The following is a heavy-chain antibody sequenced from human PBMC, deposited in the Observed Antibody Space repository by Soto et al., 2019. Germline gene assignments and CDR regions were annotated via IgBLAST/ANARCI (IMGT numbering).Heavy chain of an antibody. V-gene: IGHV3-7*03. CDR3: AKGGYYYDSSGYYLDY. D-gene: IGHD3-22*01. J-gene: IGHJ4*02. CDR1: GFAFSNSW. Sequence: PGGSLRLSCAASGFAFSNSWMSWVRQAPGKGLELVANMKEDGTEIWYMYSVKGRFTISRDNAKNSLYLQMNILRAEDTALYYCAKGGYYYDSSGYYLDYWGQGTLVTVSS. CDR2: MKEDGTEI.